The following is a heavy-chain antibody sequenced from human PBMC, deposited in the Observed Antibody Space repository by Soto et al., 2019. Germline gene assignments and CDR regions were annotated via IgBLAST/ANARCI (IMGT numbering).Heavy chain of an antibody. Sequence: GAAVKVSCKASGYTFTGYYMHWVRQAPGQGLEWMGWINPNSGGTNYAQKFQGWVTMTRDTSISTAYMELSSLRSDDTAVYYCARGRXCSSTSCYTTPNYGMDVWGQGTTVTVSS. CDR1: GYTFTGYY. D-gene: IGHD2-2*02. CDR2: INPNSGGT. CDR3: ARGRXCSSTSCYTTPNYGMDV. V-gene: IGHV1-2*04. J-gene: IGHJ6*02.